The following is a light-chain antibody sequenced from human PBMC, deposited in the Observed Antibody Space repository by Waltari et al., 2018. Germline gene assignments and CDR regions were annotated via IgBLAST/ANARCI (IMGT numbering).Light chain of an antibody. CDR1: NSNIGNNF. V-gene: IGLV1-47*01. CDR3: AAWDDSLSGPHWV. Sequence: QSVLTQAPSASGTPGQRITIFCSGGNSNIGNNFVYWYQQLPGTAPKLLIYKNNQRPSGVPDRFSGSKSGTSASLDISGLRADDEADYYCAAWDDSLSGPHWVFGGGTKVTV. CDR2: KNN. J-gene: IGLJ3*02.